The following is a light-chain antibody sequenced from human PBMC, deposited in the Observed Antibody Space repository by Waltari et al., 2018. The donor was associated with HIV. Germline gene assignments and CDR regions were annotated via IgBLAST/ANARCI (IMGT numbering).Light chain of an antibody. CDR3: MQALQTPLT. CDR1: QSLLHSNGYNY. J-gene: IGKJ4*01. Sequence: DIVMTQSPLSLPVTTGEPASISCRSSQSLLHSNGYNYLDWYLQKPGQSPQLLIYLGSNRASGVPDRFSGSGSGIDFTLKISRVEAEDVGVYYCMQALQTPLTFGGGTKVEIK. CDR2: LGS. V-gene: IGKV2-28*01.